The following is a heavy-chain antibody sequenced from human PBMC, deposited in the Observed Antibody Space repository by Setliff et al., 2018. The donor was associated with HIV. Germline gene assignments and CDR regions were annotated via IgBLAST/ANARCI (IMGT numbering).Heavy chain of an antibody. CDR1: GGSIRGYY. Sequence: SETLSLTCTVSGGSIRGYYWSWLRQPPGKGLEWIGYVFYTGSTTYSPSLKSRLTISVDTSQHQFSLKLTSVTAADTAVYYCARQPRWLQFPRHFDYWGQGTLVTVSS. D-gene: IGHD5-12*01. J-gene: IGHJ4*02. CDR2: VFYTGST. CDR3: ARQPRWLQFPRHFDY. V-gene: IGHV4-59*08.